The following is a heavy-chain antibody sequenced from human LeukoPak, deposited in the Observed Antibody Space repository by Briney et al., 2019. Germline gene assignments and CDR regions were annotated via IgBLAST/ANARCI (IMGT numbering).Heavy chain of an antibody. J-gene: IGHJ4*02. V-gene: IGHV3-33*01. CDR2: IWYDGSNK. CDR1: GFTFSSFG. Sequence: GRSLRLSCAASGFTFSSFGMHWVRQAPGKGLEWVAVIWYDGSNKYYADSVKGRFTISRDNSKNALYLQMNSLRAEDTAVYYCARDRGDSTGWYVTDYWGQGTLVTVSS. CDR3: ARDRGDSTGWYVTDY. D-gene: IGHD2-2*01.